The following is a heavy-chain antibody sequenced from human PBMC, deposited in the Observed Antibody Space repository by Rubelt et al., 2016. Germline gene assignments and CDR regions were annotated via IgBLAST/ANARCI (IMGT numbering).Heavy chain of an antibody. CDR3: ARGNSGYDYGLDY. J-gene: IGHJ4*02. D-gene: IGHD5-12*01. V-gene: IGHV1-2*02. CDR2: INPNSGGT. CDR1: GYTFTGYY. Sequence: QVQLVQSGAEVKKRGASVKVSCKASGYTFTGYYMHWVRQAPGQGLEWMGWINPNSGGTNYAQKFQGRVTMTRDTSVSTAYMELSRLTSDDTAVYYCARGNSGYDYGLDYWGQGTLVTVSS.